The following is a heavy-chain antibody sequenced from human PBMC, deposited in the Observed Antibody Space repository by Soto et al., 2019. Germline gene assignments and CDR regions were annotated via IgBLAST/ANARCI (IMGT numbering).Heavy chain of an antibody. CDR2: IYYSGST. CDR1: GGSISSYY. D-gene: IGHD3-10*01. CDR3: ATVGDYYGSGSYEGVFYY. V-gene: IGHV4-59*08. J-gene: IGHJ4*02. Sequence: PSETLSLTCTVSGGSISSYYWSWIRQPPGKGLEWIGYIYYSGSTNYNPSLKSRVTISVDTSKNQFSLKLSSVTAADTAVYYCATVGDYYGSGSYEGVFYYWGQGTLVTVSS.